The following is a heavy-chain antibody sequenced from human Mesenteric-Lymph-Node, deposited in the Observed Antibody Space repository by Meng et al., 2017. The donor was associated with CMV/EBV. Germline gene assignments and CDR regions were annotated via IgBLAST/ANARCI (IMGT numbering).Heavy chain of an antibody. Sequence: GGSLRLSCAASGFTFSTAWMSWVRQAPGKGLEWVGRIKSKTDGGTTDYAAPVKGRFTISRDDSKNTLYLQMNSLKTEDTAVYYCTTTYSRHYYGMDVWGQGTTVTVSS. J-gene: IGHJ6*02. CDR3: TTTYSRHYYGMDV. CDR2: IKSKTDGGTT. D-gene: IGHD4-11*01. V-gene: IGHV3-15*01. CDR1: GFTFSTAW.